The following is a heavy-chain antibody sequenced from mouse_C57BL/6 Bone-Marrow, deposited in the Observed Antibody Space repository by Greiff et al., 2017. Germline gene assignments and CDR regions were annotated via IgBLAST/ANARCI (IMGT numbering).Heavy chain of an antibody. CDR2: IWTGGGT. J-gene: IGHJ1*03. CDR3: ARIITTVVAHWYFDV. Sequence: VQLQESGPGLVAPSQSLSITCTVSGFSLTSYAISWVRQPPGKGLEWLGVIWTGGGTNYNSALKSRLSISKDNSKSQVFLKMNSLQTDDTARYYCARIITTVVAHWYFDVWGTGTTVAVSS. CDR1: GFSLTSYA. V-gene: IGHV2-9-1*01. D-gene: IGHD1-1*01.